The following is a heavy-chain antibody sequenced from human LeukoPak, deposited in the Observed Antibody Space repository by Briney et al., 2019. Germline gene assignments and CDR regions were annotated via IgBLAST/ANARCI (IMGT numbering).Heavy chain of an antibody. Sequence: TSETLSLTCTVSGGSINSANSYWSWIRQPAGKGLEWIGRIYTSGSTNYNPSLKSRVTMSVDTSKNQFSLKLSSVTAADTAVYYCARVSLVRGAPDYYFDYWGQGTLVTVSS. D-gene: IGHD3-10*01. V-gene: IGHV4-61*02. CDR1: GGSINSANSY. CDR2: IYTSGST. CDR3: ARVSLVRGAPDYYFDY. J-gene: IGHJ4*02.